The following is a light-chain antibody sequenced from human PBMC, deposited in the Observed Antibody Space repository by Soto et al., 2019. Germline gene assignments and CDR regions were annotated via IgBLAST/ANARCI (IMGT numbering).Light chain of an antibody. Sequence: QSVLTQPPSVSGAPGQRVTISCTWTSSNIGADYNVHWYRQVPGTAPKLLIYGNNDRPSGVPDRFSGSKSGPSASLAITGLQTEDEADYYCQSYDTGLRGMVFGGGTKLTVL. V-gene: IGLV1-40*01. J-gene: IGLJ2*01. CDR3: QSYDTGLRGMV. CDR2: GNN. CDR1: SSNIGADYN.